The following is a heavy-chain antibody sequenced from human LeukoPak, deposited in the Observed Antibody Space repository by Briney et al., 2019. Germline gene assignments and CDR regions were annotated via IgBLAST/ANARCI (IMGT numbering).Heavy chain of an antibody. CDR1: GGSISSYF. D-gene: IGHD6-19*01. CDR3: ARGAGNFDY. CDR2: IYYSGST. Sequence: PSETLSLTCTVSGGSISSYFWRWIRQPPGKGLEWIGYIYYSGSTNYNPSLKSRVTISVDTSKNQFSLRLSSVTAADTAVYYCARGAGNFDYWGQGTLVTVSS. V-gene: IGHV4-59*01. J-gene: IGHJ4*02.